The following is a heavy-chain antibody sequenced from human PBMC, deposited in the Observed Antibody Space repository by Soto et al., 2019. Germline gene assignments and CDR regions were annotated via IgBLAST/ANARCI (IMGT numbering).Heavy chain of an antibody. J-gene: IGHJ5*01. Sequence: QVQLVQSGAEVKKPGASVTVSCKASGYTFTSYAITWVRQAPGQGLEWMGWISAYNGNTNYAQKLQGRVTMTTDTATTTANMELGSLRPDDTAVYYCARAGAPPDCGGYGTLVTVSS. V-gene: IGHV1-18*01. CDR1: GYTFTSYA. CDR3: ARAGAPPDC. CDR2: ISAYNGNT.